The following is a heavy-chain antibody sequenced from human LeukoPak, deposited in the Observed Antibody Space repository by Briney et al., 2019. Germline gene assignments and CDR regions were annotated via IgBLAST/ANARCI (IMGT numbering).Heavy chain of an antibody. J-gene: IGHJ4*02. CDR1: GFTFSSYW. CDR3: ARWDILTGSSFDY. CDR2: IKHDGSEK. Sequence: GGSLRLSCAASGFTFSSYWMNWVRQAPGKGLEWVANIKHDGSEKYYVDSVRGRFTISRDNAKNSLYLQMNSLRAEDTAVYYCARWDILTGSSFDYWGQGTLVTVSS. D-gene: IGHD3-9*01. V-gene: IGHV3-7*01.